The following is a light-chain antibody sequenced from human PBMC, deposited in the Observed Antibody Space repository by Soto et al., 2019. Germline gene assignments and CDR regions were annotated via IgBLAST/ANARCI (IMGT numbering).Light chain of an antibody. CDR2: RDT. Sequence: QSALTQPPSASGPPGPRVTLSGSGSSSNFGGNYVYWYQQFPGTAPKLLIYRDTQRPPGVPDRFSGSKSGTSASLAISGLRSEDEAGYYCSTWDDSLRGWLFGGWTKLTVL. V-gene: IGLV1-47*01. J-gene: IGLJ3*02. CDR1: SSNFGGNY. CDR3: STWDDSLRGWL.